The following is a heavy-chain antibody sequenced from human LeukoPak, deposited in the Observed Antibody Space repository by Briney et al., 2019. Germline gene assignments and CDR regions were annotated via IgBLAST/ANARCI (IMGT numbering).Heavy chain of an antibody. CDR1: EFTVSSNS. CDR2: IYSDGST. D-gene: IGHD3-22*01. Sequence: PGGSLRLSCAASEFTVSSNSMSWVRQAPGKGLEWVSVIYSDGSTYYADSVKGRYSISRDNSKNTLYLQMTSLRAEDTAVYYCAKDQVWIVVGSFDYWGQGTLVTVSS. J-gene: IGHJ4*02. CDR3: AKDQVWIVVGSFDY. V-gene: IGHV3-53*01.